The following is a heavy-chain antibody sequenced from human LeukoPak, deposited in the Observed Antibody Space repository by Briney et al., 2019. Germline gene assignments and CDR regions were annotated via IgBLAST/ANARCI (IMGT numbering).Heavy chain of an antibody. CDR1: GGTFSSYA. CDR3: APTPSGASWYFDL. J-gene: IGHJ2*01. CDR2: IIPILGIA. D-gene: IGHD7-27*01. V-gene: IGHV1-69*04. Sequence: SVKVSCKASGGTFSSYAISWVRQAPGQGLEWMGRIIPILGIANYTQKFQGRVTITADKSTSTVYMELSSLRSEDTAVYYCAPTPSGASWYFDLWGRGTLVTVSS.